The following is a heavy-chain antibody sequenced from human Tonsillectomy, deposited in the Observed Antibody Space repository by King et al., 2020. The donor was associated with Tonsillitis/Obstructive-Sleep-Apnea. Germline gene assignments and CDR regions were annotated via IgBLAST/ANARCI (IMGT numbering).Heavy chain of an antibody. CDR2: IYYSGST. Sequence: QLQESGPGLVKPSETLSLTCTVSGGSVSSSDYYWSWIRQPPGKGLEWIGYIYYSGSTDYNPSLKSRFTISGDTSKNQFSLKLSSVTAADTAVYYCARTGTTDYYYYYMDVWGKGTTVTVSS. CDR3: ARTGTTDYYYYYMDV. V-gene: IGHV4-61*08. CDR1: GGSVSSSDYY. D-gene: IGHD1-7*01. J-gene: IGHJ6*03.